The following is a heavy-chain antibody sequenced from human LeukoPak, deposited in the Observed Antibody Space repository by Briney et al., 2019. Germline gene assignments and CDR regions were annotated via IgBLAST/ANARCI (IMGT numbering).Heavy chain of an antibody. CDR1: GASISIYY. D-gene: IGHD5-18*01. J-gene: IGHJ2*01. V-gene: IGHV4-4*07. Sequence: SETLSLTCTVSGASISIYYWSWIRQPAGEGLEWIGRMYTSGSGNYSPSLKSRVTMSVDTSKNQFSLKLSSVTAADTAVYYCARDRGYSYDYWYFDLWGRGTLVTVSS. CDR3: ARDRGYSYDYWYFDL. CDR2: MYTSGSG.